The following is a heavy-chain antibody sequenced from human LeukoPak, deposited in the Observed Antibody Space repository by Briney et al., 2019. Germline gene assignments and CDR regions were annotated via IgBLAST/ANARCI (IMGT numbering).Heavy chain of an antibody. CDR3: ARIAAGAGTHFDY. CDR2: ISFDGGNG. J-gene: IGHJ4*02. V-gene: IGHV3-30*04. CDR1: GFTFSSYA. Sequence: GRSLRLSCAASGFTFSSYAMHWVRQAPGKGLEWVAVISFDGGNGYYADSVKGRFTFSRDNSKNRLYLQMNSLRAEDTAVYYCARIAAGAGTHFDYWGQGTLVTVSS. D-gene: IGHD6-13*01.